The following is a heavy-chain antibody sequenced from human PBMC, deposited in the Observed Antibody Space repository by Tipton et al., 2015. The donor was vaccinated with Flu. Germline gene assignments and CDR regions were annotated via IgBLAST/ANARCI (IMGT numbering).Heavy chain of an antibody. CDR1: GGSTALYF. J-gene: IGHJ4*02. V-gene: IGHV4-59*01. CDR2: IYYSGTS. D-gene: IGHD2/OR15-2a*01. CDR3: ARDSPTAPRAFVE. Sequence: TLSLTCAVSGGSTALYFWNWFRQPPGKGLEFIGYIYYSGTSNYNPSLGSRVTISVDTSKTQLHLKLAYVTAADTAVYYCARDSPTAPRAFVEWGQGTLVTVSS.